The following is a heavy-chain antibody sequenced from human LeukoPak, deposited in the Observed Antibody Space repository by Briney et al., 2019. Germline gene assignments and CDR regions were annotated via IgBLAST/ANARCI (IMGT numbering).Heavy chain of an antibody. Sequence: GGSLRLSCAASGFTFSSYGMHRVRQAPGKGLEWVAVIWYDGSNKYYADSVKGRFTISRDNSKNTLYLQMNSLRAEDTAVYYCARDKSNSNWFDPWGQGTLVTVSS. D-gene: IGHD4-11*01. V-gene: IGHV3-33*01. CDR3: ARDKSNSNWFDP. J-gene: IGHJ5*02. CDR1: GFTFSSYG. CDR2: IWYDGSNK.